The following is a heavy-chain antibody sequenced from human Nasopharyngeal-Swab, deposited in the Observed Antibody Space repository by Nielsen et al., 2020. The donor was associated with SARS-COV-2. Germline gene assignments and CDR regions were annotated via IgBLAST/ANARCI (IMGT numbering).Heavy chain of an antibody. V-gene: IGHV3-64D*09. CDR2: ISSNGGST. Sequence: GESLKISCSASGFTFSSYAMHWVRQASGKGLEYVSAISSNGGSTYYADSVKGRFTISRDNSKNTLYLQMSSLRAEDTAVYYCVKDLIVVVPAAISDYWGQGTLVTVSS. D-gene: IGHD2-2*02. J-gene: IGHJ4*02. CDR1: GFTFSSYA. CDR3: VKDLIVVVPAAISDY.